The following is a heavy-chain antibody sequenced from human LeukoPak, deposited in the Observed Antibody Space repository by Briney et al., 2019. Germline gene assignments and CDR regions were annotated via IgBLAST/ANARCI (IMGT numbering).Heavy chain of an antibody. CDR1: GFTFSSYG. V-gene: IGHV3-21*01. CDR2: ISSSSSYI. J-gene: IGHJ6*03. CDR3: ARDRTDYYYYYMDV. Sequence: PGGSLRLSCAASGFTFSSYGMHWVRQAPGKGLEWVSSISSSSSYIYYADSVKGRFTISRDNAKNSLYLQMNSLRAEDTAVYYCARDRTDYYYYYMDVWGKGTTVTVSS.